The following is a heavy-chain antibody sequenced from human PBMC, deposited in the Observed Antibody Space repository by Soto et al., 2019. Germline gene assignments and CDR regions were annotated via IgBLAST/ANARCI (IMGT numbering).Heavy chain of an antibody. CDR1: GYTFTNND. D-gene: IGHD3-22*01. Sequence: QIQLVQSGPEMRKPGASVKVSCKTSGYTFTNNDVCWVRQTPGQGLEWMGWISPYSGKTNYARKFKGRVTMTADTPTYTVYMELGSLTSDDTAVYYCAREGLLLLPDYWGQGTLVTVSS. CDR2: ISPYSGKT. CDR3: AREGLLLLPDY. V-gene: IGHV1-18*01. J-gene: IGHJ4*02.